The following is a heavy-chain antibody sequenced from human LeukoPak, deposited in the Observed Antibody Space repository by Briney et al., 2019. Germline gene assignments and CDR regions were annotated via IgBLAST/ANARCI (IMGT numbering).Heavy chain of an antibody. CDR2: IHYSGST. Sequence: SETLSLTCTVSGGSISSNSSSSYYWGWIRQPPGKGLEWVGGIHYSGSTNYNPSLKSRVTISVDTSKNQFSLKLSSVTAADTAVYYCARGSWGWLQPSFDYWGQGTLVTVSS. V-gene: IGHV4-39*07. CDR3: ARGSWGWLQPSFDY. CDR1: GGSISSNSSSSYY. D-gene: IGHD5-24*01. J-gene: IGHJ4*02.